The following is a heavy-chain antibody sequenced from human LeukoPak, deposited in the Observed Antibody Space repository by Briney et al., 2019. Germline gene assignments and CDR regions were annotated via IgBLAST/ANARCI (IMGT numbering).Heavy chain of an antibody. D-gene: IGHD1-26*01. J-gene: IGHJ3*02. CDR2: FDPEDGET. CDR3: ATGTGGSFTWAFDI. CDR1: GYTLTELS. Sequence: ASVKVSCKVSGYTLTELSMHWVRQAPGKGLEWMGGFDPEDGETIYAQKFQGRVTMTEDTSTDTAYMELSSLRSEDTAVYYCATGTGGSFTWAFDIWGQGTMVTVSS. V-gene: IGHV1-24*01.